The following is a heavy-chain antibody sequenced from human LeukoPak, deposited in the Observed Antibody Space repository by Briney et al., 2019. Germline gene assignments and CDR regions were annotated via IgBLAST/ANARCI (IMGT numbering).Heavy chain of an antibody. CDR3: AKRSSSTRSYYYYMDV. CDR2: INTDGTTT. D-gene: IGHD2-2*01. Sequence: GGSLRLSCAASGITFSNYWIHWVRQAPGEGLVWVSRINTDGTTTSYADSVKGRFTISRDNAKNTLYLQMNSLRAEDTAVYYCAKRSSSTRSYYYYMDVWGKGTTVTVSS. CDR1: GITFSNYW. J-gene: IGHJ6*03. V-gene: IGHV3-74*01.